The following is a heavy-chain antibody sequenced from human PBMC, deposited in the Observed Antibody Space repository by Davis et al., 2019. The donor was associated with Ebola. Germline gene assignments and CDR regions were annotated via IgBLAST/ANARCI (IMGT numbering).Heavy chain of an antibody. V-gene: IGHV1-69*13. CDR2: IIPMFRSP. D-gene: IGHD3-22*01. Sequence: SVKVSCKASGGTFSSFAVSWVRQAPGQGLEWMGGIIPMFRSPKYAQKFQGRVTITADESTRTVYMELSSLRSDDTAVYYCARVSTGYYFDSSDSPSWFDPWGQGTQVTVSS. J-gene: IGHJ5*02. CDR3: ARVSTGYYFDSSDSPSWFDP. CDR1: GGTFSSFA.